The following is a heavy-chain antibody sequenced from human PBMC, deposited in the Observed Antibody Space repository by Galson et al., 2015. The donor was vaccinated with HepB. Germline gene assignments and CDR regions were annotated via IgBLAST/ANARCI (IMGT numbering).Heavy chain of an antibody. Sequence: SETLSLTCTVSGGSISSYYWSWIRQPPGKGLEWIGYIYYSGSTNYNPSLKSRVTISVDTSKNQFSLKLSSVTAADTAVYYCARATPYGSGSYYMLGTLRNGMDVWGQGTTVTVSS. V-gene: IGHV4-59*01. CDR2: IYYSGST. CDR1: GGSISSYY. J-gene: IGHJ6*02. CDR3: ARATPYGSGSYYMLGTLRNGMDV. D-gene: IGHD3-10*01.